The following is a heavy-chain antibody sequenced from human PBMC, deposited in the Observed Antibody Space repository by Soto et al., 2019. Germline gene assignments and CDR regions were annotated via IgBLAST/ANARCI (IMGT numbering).Heavy chain of an antibody. CDR1: GFTFSSYG. Sequence: PGGSLRLSCAAYGFTFSSYGMHWVRQAPGKXLEWVAVISYDGSNKYYADSVKGRFTISRDNSKNTLYLQMNSLRAEDTAVYYCARRGYSYGLIQTDYGMDVWGQGTTVTVSS. J-gene: IGHJ6*02. CDR3: ARRGYSYGLIQTDYGMDV. D-gene: IGHD5-18*01. CDR2: ISYDGSNK. V-gene: IGHV3-30*03.